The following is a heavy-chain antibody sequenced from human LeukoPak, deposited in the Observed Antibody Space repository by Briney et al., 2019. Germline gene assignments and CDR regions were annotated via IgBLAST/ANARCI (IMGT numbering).Heavy chain of an antibody. V-gene: IGHV4-4*07. CDR3: ARGIATITQDSFDV. CDR2: IHSSGST. D-gene: IGHD1-26*01. CDR1: GGSISNYY. J-gene: IGHJ3*01. Sequence: SETLSLTCTVSGGSISNYYWSWIRQSAGKGLEWIGRIHSSGSTNFNPSLRSRVTMSADTSKHQFSLWLTSVTAADTALYFCARGIATITQDSFDVWGLGTMVTVSS.